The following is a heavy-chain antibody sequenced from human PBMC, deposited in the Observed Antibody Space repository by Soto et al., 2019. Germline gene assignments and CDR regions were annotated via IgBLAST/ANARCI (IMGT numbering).Heavy chain of an antibody. CDR1: GFTFSSYA. CDR3: ARPFHGEDSGGWYRSDYSYGMDV. CDR2: ISYDGSNK. V-gene: IGHV3-30-3*01. D-gene: IGHD6-19*01. Sequence: QVQLVESGGGVVQPGRSLRLSCAASGFTFSSYAMHWVRQAPGKGLEWVAVISYDGSNKYYADAVKGRFTISRDNSKNPLYLPTKSLRAVNTDVYYCARPFHGEDSGGWYRSDYSYGMDVWGQGTTVTVFS. J-gene: IGHJ6*02.